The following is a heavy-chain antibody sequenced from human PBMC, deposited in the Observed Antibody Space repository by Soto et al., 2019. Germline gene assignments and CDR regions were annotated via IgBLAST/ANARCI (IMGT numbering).Heavy chain of an antibody. CDR3: ARDPYLGDHQY. CDR1: GYTFTTYG. Sequence: ASVKVSCKTSGYTFTTYGISWVRQAPGQGLEWVGWISAYSGKTHYAQKFQGKVTMTTDTSTNTAYLELRSLRSDDTAVYYCARDPYLGDHQYWGQGTLVTGSS. CDR2: ISAYSGKT. J-gene: IGHJ4*02. V-gene: IGHV1-18*01. D-gene: IGHD3-16*01.